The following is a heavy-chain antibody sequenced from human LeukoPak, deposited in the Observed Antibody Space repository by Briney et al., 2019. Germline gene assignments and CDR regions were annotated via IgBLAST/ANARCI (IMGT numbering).Heavy chain of an antibody. V-gene: IGHV3-7*01. J-gene: IGHJ4*02. Sequence: GGSLRLSCAASGFTFSSYWMSWVRQAPGKGLEWVANIKQDGSEKYYVDSVKGRFTISRDNAKNSLYLQMNSLRAEDTAVYYCARPSGSYSLPHYYWGQGTLVTVSS. CDR1: GFTFSSYW. CDR3: ARPSGSYSLPHYY. D-gene: IGHD1-26*01. CDR2: IKQDGSEK.